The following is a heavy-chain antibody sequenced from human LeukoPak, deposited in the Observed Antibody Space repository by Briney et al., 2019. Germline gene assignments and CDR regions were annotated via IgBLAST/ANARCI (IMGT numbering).Heavy chain of an antibody. CDR2: ISYDGSNK. V-gene: IGHV3-30*04. Sequence: PGRSLRLSCAASGFTFSSYAMHWVRQAPGKGLEWVAVISYDGSNKYYADSVKGRFTISRDNSKNTLYLQMNSLRAEDTAVYYCARDQPGRIWSGYKLHHYFDYWGQGTLVTVSS. D-gene: IGHD3-3*01. J-gene: IGHJ4*02. CDR1: GFTFSSYA. CDR3: ARDQPGRIWSGYKLHHYFDY.